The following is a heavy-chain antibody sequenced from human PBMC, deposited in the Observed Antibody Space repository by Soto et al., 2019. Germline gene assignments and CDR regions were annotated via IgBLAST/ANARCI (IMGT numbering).Heavy chain of an antibody. D-gene: IGHD3-9*01. V-gene: IGHV3-33*01. Sequence: QVQLVESGGGVVQPGRSLRLSCTASGFSLSTYGMHWVRQAPGKGLEWVAVIWNDGSDKYHADSVKGRFTVSRDNSKNTLYLQMNSLRVEDTAAYYCARALGTGTGYYVLPLYYYGLDVWGQGTTVTVSS. J-gene: IGHJ6*02. CDR2: IWNDGSDK. CDR3: ARALGTGTGYYVLPLYYYGLDV. CDR1: GFSLSTYG.